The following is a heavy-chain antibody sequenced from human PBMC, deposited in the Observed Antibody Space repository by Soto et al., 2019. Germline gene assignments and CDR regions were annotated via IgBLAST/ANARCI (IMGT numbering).Heavy chain of an antibody. D-gene: IGHD1-1*01. Sequence: GGSLRLSCAASGFTFSIYGMHWVRQAPGKGLEWVAVISYDGSNKYYADSVKGRFTISRDNSKNTLYLQMNSLRAEDTAVYYCAKEGLENGMDVWGQGTTVTVSS. CDR1: GFTFSIYG. J-gene: IGHJ6*02. CDR2: ISYDGSNK. CDR3: AKEGLENGMDV. V-gene: IGHV3-30*18.